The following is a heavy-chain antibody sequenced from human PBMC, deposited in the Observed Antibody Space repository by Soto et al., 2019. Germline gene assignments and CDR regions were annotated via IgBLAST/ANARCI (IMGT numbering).Heavy chain of an antibody. J-gene: IGHJ4*02. Sequence: PGGSLRLSCAASGFTFSSYAMTWVRQAPGKGLEWVSSIGDNGVSTYYAESVRGRFTVSRDNSKNTLYLQMNSLRAEDTAVYYCAKDSRPPDYWGQGTLVTVSS. CDR3: AKDSRPPDY. D-gene: IGHD2-2*01. V-gene: IGHV3-23*01. CDR2: IGDNGVST. CDR1: GFTFSSYA.